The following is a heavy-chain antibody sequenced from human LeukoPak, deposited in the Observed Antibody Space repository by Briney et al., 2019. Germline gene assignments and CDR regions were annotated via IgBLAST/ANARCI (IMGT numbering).Heavy chain of an antibody. CDR1: GYTFTDYS. Sequence: ASVKVSCKASGYTFTDYSIHWVRQAPGQGLEWMGWIKPNSGDTKYAEKFQGRVTMTRDTSISTAYMELSRLISDDTAVYYCTRDWGPNSGNFHYDGFDIWGQGTMVTVSS. J-gene: IGHJ3*02. CDR2: IKPNSGDT. CDR3: TRDWGPNSGNFHYDGFDI. D-gene: IGHD1-26*01. V-gene: IGHV1-2*02.